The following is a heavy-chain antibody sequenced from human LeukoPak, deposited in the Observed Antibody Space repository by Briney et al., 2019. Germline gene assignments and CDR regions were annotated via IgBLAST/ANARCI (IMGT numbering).Heavy chain of an antibody. CDR1: GFTFSSYS. CDR3: ARTYGGNSVLIAFDI. Sequence: TGGSLRLSCAASGFTFSSYSMNWVRQAPGKGLEWVSYISSSSSTIYYADSVKGRFTISRDNAKNSLYLQMNSLRDEDTAVYYCARTYGGNSVLIAFDIWGQGTMVTVSS. V-gene: IGHV3-48*02. D-gene: IGHD4-23*01. J-gene: IGHJ3*02. CDR2: ISSSSSTI.